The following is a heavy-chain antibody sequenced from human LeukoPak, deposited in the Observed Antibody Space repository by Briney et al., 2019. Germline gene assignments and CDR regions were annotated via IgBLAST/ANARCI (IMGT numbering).Heavy chain of an antibody. Sequence: SVKVSCKASGYTFTGYYMHWVRQAPGQGLEWMGRIIPILGIANYAQKFQGRVTITADKSTSTAYMELSSLRSEDTAVYYCAREPGIAVAGPYFDYWGQGTLVTVSS. CDR1: GYTFTGYY. J-gene: IGHJ4*02. D-gene: IGHD6-19*01. CDR2: IIPILGIA. CDR3: AREPGIAVAGPYFDY. V-gene: IGHV1-69*10.